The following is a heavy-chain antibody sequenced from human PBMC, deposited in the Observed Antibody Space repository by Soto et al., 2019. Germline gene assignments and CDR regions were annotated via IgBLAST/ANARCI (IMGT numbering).Heavy chain of an antibody. CDR2: IIPIFGTA. V-gene: IGHV1-69*01. CDR1: GGTFSSYA. CDR3: ARMRKAVASDAFDI. D-gene: IGHD6-19*01. Sequence: QVQLVQSGAEVKKPGSSVKVSCKASGGTFSSYAISWVRQAPGQGLEWMGGIIPIFGTANYGQTFQGRVTITADESTSTAYMELSSLRSEDTAVYYCARMRKAVASDAFDIWGQGTMVTVSS. J-gene: IGHJ3*02.